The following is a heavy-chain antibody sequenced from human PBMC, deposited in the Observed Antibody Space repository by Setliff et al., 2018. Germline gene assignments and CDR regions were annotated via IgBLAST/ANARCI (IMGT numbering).Heavy chain of an antibody. CDR3: ARDRSTVIRGVTSFFYYYMDV. CDR2: FHTGGAT. CDR1: GGSISSGGFY. D-gene: IGHD3-10*01. V-gene: IGHV4-61*09. J-gene: IGHJ6*03. Sequence: KTSETLSLTCSASGGSISSGGFYWSWIRQSAGRGLEWIGHFHTGGATDYNLSLKSRVTISLDTSKNQFSLKLSSVTAADTAVYCCARDRSTVIRGVTSFFYYYMDVWGGGTTVTVSS.